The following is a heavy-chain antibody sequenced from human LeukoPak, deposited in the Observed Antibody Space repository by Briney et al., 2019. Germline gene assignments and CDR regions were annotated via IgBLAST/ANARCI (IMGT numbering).Heavy chain of an antibody. CDR3: ARGSITGTTRLDY. D-gene: IGHD1-7*01. CDR1: GGSISSDSYY. J-gene: IGHJ4*02. CDR2: IYTSVST. V-gene: IGHV4-61*02. Sequence: SETLSLTCTVSGGSISSDSYYWSWIRQPAGMGLEWIGRIYTSVSTNSTPSLKSRVTISVDTSKNQFSLRLSSVTAADTAVYYCARGSITGTTRLDYWGQGTLVTVSS.